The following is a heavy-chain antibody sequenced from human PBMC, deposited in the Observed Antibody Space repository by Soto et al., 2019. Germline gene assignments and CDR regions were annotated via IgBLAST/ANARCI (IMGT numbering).Heavy chain of an antibody. D-gene: IGHD4-4*01. J-gene: IGHJ4*02. V-gene: IGHV1-8*01. Sequence: ASVKVSCKASGYTFTSYDINWVRQATGQGLEWMGWMNPNSGNTGYAQKFQGRVTMTRNTSISTAYMELSSLRSEDTAVYYCARGIKSNYPSDYWGQGTLVTVSS. CDR1: GYTFTSYD. CDR3: ARGIKSNYPSDY. CDR2: MNPNSGNT.